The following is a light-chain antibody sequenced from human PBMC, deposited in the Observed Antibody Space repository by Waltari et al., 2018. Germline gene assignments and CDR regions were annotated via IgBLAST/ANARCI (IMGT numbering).Light chain of an antibody. J-gene: IGKJ1*01. CDR3: QQYYSYPRT. CDR2: AAS. V-gene: IGKV1-8*01. CDR1: QGISSY. Sequence: AIRITQSPSSLSASTGDRVTITCRASQGISSYLAWNQQKPGKAPKLLIYAASTLQSGVPSRFSGSGSGTDFTLTISCLQSEDFATYYCQQYYSYPRTFGQGTKVEIK.